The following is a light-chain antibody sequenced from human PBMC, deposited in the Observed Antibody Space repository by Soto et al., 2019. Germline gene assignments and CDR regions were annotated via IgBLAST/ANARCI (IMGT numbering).Light chain of an antibody. CDR3: SSYAGINNLGV. V-gene: IGLV2-8*01. CDR1: SSDVGGYKY. J-gene: IGLJ1*01. Sequence: QSALTQPPSASGSPGQSVTISCTGTSSDVGGYKYVSWYQQHPGKAPKLMIFEVNNRPSGVLDRFSGSKSGNTASLTVSGLQAEDEADYYCSSYAGINNLGVFGTGTKVTVL. CDR2: EVN.